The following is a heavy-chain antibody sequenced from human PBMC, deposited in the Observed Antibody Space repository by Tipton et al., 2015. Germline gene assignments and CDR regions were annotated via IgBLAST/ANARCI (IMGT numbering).Heavy chain of an antibody. V-gene: IGHV1-69*01. CDR3: AAGDKIVFIPGTHHYHYGLAV. CDR1: GGIFSSYT. CDR2: IIPFFGAT. J-gene: IGHJ6*02. Sequence: QSGAEVKRPGSSVKVSCEASGGIFSSYTFSWVRQTPDEGLEWLGGIIPFFGATDYAQKFQGRVTITADVSTNTAYMELSSLRFEDTALYYCAAGDKIVFIPGTHHYHYGLAVWGQGTTITVSS. D-gene: IGHD3-3*01.